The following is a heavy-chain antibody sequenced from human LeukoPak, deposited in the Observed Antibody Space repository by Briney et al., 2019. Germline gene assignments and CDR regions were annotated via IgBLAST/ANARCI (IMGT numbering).Heavy chain of an antibody. J-gene: IGHJ4*02. Sequence: GGSLRLSCAASGFTFSSYAMSWVRQASGKGLEWVSAISGSGGSTYYADSVKGRFTISRDNSKNTLYLQMNSLRAEDTAVYYCAKGDNIVRGAYAMDYWGQGTLVTVSS. CDR1: GFTFSSYA. V-gene: IGHV3-23*01. CDR2: ISGSGGST. CDR3: AKGDNIVRGAYAMDY. D-gene: IGHD3-10*01.